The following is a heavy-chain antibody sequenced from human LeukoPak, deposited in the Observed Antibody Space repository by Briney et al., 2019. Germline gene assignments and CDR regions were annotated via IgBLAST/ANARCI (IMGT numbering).Heavy chain of an antibody. CDR3: VRSRFTTSSFDY. J-gene: IGHJ4*02. V-gene: IGHV3-74*01. CDR2: IDSDGSST. D-gene: IGHD2-2*01. CDR1: GFTFSSYW. Sequence: GGSLRLSCAASGFTFSSYWMHWVRQTPGKGLVWVSRIDSDGSSTRYADSVKGRFTISRDNAKNTLYLQMNSLRVEDTAVYYCVRSRFTTSSFDYWGQGTLVTVSS.